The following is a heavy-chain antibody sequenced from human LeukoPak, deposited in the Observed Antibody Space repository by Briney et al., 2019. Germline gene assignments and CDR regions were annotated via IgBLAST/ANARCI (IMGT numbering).Heavy chain of an antibody. Sequence: SETLSLTCTISGGSISSYYWSWIRQPPGKGLEWIGYIYYSGSTNYNPSLKSRVTISVDTSKNQFSLKLSSVTAADTAVYYCARDHNAFDFWGQGTMVTVSS. CDR1: GGSISSYY. J-gene: IGHJ3*01. V-gene: IGHV4-59*01. CDR3: ARDHNAFDF. CDR2: IYYSGST.